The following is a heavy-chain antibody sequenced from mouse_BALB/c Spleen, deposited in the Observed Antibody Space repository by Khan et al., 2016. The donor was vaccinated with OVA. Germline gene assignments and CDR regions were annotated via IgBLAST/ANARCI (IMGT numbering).Heavy chain of an antibody. V-gene: IGHV1-9*01. CDR2: ILPGSGRN. Sequence: QVQLQQSGAELMKPGASVKISCKATGYTFSSYWIEWVKQRPGHGLEWIGEILPGSGRNNYNEKFKGKATFTEDTSYNTAYMQLSNLTSDYSALYYCARGNYYGSSSWFGYWGQGTLVTVSA. J-gene: IGHJ3*01. D-gene: IGHD1-1*01. CDR1: GYTFSSYW. CDR3: ARGNYYGSSSWFGY.